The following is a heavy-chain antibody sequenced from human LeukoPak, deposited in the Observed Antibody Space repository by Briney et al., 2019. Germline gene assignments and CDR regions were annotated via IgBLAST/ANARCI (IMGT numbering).Heavy chain of an antibody. V-gene: IGHV3-48*04. CDR1: GFTFSSYS. CDR2: ISSSSRTI. Sequence: GGSLRLSCAASGFTFSSYSMNWVRQAPGKGLEWVSYISSSSRTIYYADSVKGRFTISRDNAKNSLYLQMNSLRAEDTAVYYCGRGRKDTYYYCSGSYFYYYYYYMDVWGKGTTVTVSS. J-gene: IGHJ6*03. D-gene: IGHD3-10*01. CDR3: GRGRKDTYYYCSGSYFYYYYYYMDV.